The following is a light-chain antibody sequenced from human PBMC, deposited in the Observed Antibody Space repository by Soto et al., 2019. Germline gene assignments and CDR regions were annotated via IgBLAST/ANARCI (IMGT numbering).Light chain of an antibody. V-gene: IGLV2-11*01. J-gene: IGLJ1*01. Sequence: QCVLTQARSVSGSPGQSVTISRTGTSSDVGGYNYVSWYQQHPGKAPKLMIYDVSKRPSGVPDRFSGSKSGNTASLTISGLQAEDEADYYCCSYAGSYTLVFGTGTKVTVL. CDR2: DVS. CDR3: CSYAGSYTLV. CDR1: SSDVGGYNY.